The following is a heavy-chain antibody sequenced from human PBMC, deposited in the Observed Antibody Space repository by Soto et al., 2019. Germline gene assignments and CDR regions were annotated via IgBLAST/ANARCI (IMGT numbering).Heavy chain of an antibody. J-gene: IGHJ5*02. Sequence: QITLKESGPTLVKPTQTLTLTCTFSGFSLSTSGVGVGWIRQPPGKALEWLALIYWDDDKRYSPSLKSRLTITEITSKNQVVLTMTNMDPGDTATYNCAHSPSRGSRWYPTKYDWFDPWGQGTLVTVSS. V-gene: IGHV2-5*02. CDR3: AHSPSRGSRWYPTKYDWFDP. CDR1: GFSLSTSGVG. D-gene: IGHD6-19*01. CDR2: IYWDDDK.